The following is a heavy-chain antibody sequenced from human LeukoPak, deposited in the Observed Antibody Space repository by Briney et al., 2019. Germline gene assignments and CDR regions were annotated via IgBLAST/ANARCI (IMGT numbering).Heavy chain of an antibody. CDR2: ISYDGSNK. D-gene: IGHD1-1*01. CDR1: GFTFSSYA. J-gene: IGHJ4*02. V-gene: IGHV3-30*18. CDR3: VKVSDNFQFDY. Sequence: PGGSLRLSCAASGFTFSSYAMHWVRQAPGKGLEWVAVISYDGSNKSCADSVKGRFTISRDNSKSTLYLQMNSLRAEDTAVYYCVKVSDNFQFDYWGQGTLVTVSS.